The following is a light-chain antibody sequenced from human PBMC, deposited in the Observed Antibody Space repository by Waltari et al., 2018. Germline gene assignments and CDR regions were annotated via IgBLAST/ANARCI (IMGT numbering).Light chain of an antibody. CDR3: QQANTFPLT. Sequence: DIQMTQSPSSVSASVGDRVTISCRASQDIGSWLAWYQQQPGKFPNLLIYAASSLQSGVPSRFSGSGSGTDFTLTISSLQPEDFATYYCQQANTFPLTFGGGTKVEIK. J-gene: IGKJ4*01. CDR2: AAS. V-gene: IGKV1-12*01. CDR1: QDIGSW.